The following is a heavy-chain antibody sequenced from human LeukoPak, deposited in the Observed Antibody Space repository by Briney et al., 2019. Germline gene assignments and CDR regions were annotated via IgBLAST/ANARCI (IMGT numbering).Heavy chain of an antibody. CDR2: ISSSSTYI. V-gene: IGHV3-21*01. J-gene: IGHJ6*03. D-gene: IGHD2-8*01. Sequence: GGSLRLSCAASGFTFITYTMNWVRQALGKGLEWVSSISSSSTYIYYADSVKGRFTISRDNAKNSLYLQMNSLRAEDTAVYYCARDTKRYYYMDVWGKGTTVTVSS. CDR3: ARDTKRYYYMDV. CDR1: GFTFITYT.